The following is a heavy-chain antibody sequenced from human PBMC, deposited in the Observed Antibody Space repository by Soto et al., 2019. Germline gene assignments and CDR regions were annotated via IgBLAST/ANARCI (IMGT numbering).Heavy chain of an antibody. V-gene: IGHV5-10-1*01. J-gene: IGHJ6*02. D-gene: IGHD4-17*01. CDR1: GYSFTSYW. Sequence: GESLKICCKGSGYSFTSYWISWVRQMPGKGLEWMGRIDPSDSYTNYSPSFQGHVTISADKSISTAYLQWSSLKASDTAMYYCARQAYGDYVGYYYGMDVWGQGTTVTVSS. CDR3: ARQAYGDYVGYYYGMDV. CDR2: IDPSDSYT.